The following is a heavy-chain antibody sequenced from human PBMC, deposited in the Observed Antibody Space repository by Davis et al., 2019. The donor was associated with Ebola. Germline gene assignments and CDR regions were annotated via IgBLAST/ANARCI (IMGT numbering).Heavy chain of an antibody. Sequence: GESLKISCAASGFTFSSYAMHWVRQAPGKGLEWVAVISYDGSNKYYADSVKGRFTISRDNSKNTLYLQMNSLRAEDTAVYYCARDHLSWPGYFDLWGRGTLVTVSS. CDR2: ISYDGSNK. CDR3: ARDHLSWPGYFDL. J-gene: IGHJ2*01. V-gene: IGHV3-30-3*01. CDR1: GFTFSSYA.